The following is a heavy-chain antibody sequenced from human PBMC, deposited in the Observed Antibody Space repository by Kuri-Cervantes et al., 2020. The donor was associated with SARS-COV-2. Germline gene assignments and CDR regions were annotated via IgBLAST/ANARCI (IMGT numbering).Heavy chain of an antibody. V-gene: IGHV3-30*02. CDR1: GFTFSSYG. D-gene: IGHD3-3*01. J-gene: IGHJ5*02. Sequence: GESLKISCAASGFTFSSYGMHWVRQAPGKGLEWVAFIRYDGSNKYYADSVKGRFTISRDNSKNTLYLQMNSLGAEDTAVYYCAKDALGGGFDPWGQGTLVTVSS. CDR3: AKDALGGGFDP. CDR2: IRYDGSNK.